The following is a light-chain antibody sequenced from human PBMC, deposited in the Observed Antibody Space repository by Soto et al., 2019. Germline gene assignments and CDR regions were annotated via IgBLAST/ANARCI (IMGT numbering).Light chain of an antibody. J-gene: IGKJ1*01. Sequence: EIVMTQSPATLSVSPGETATLSCKTSQSVDSLLAWYQQKPGQAPRPLIYRASTRATAIPARFSGSGSGTEFTLTISSLQSEDFAVYFCQHYNNWPWTFGQGTKVDIK. CDR3: QHYNNWPWT. CDR1: QSVDSL. V-gene: IGKV3-15*01. CDR2: RAS.